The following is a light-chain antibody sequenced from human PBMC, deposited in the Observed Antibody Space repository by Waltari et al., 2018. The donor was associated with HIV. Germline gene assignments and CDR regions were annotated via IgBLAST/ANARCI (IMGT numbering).Light chain of an antibody. CDR3: QQYYISPFT. CDR2: WAS. J-gene: IGKJ2*01. CDR1: QSLLYPSNNKNY. Sequence: DIVITQSPDPLPVPRGERAPITCKSSQSLLYPSNNKNYFAWYQQKPGQPPRVLIYWASTRQSGVPDRFSGGGSGTEFTLTISSLQAEDVAVYYCQQYYISPFTFGQGTKLEIK. V-gene: IGKV4-1*01.